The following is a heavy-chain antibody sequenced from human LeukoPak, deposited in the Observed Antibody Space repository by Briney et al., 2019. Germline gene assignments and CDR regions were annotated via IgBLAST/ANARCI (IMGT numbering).Heavy chain of an antibody. J-gene: IGHJ4*02. CDR2: ISGSGGST. V-gene: IGHV3-23*01. D-gene: IGHD3-3*01. CDR3: AKRGITIFGVVRGFDY. CDR1: GFTFSSYA. Sequence: TGGSLRLSCAASGFTFSSYAMSWVRQAPGKGLEWVSAISGSGGSTYYADSVKGRFTISRDNSKNTLYLQMNSLRAEDTAVYYCAKRGITIFGVVRGFDYWGQGTLVTVSS.